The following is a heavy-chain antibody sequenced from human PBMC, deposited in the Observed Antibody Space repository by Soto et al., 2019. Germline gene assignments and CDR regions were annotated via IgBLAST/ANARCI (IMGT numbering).Heavy chain of an antibody. CDR1: GFTVSSNY. Sequence: EVQLVESGGGLVQPGGSLRLSCAASGFTVSSNYMSWVRQAPGKGLEWVSVIYSGGSTYYADSVKGRFTISRDNSKNTLYLQMNSLRAEDTAVYYCARDKIPDFLTGYYDEYWGQGPLVTVSS. CDR3: ARDKIPDFLTGYYDEY. D-gene: IGHD3-9*01. V-gene: IGHV3-66*01. J-gene: IGHJ4*02. CDR2: IYSGGST.